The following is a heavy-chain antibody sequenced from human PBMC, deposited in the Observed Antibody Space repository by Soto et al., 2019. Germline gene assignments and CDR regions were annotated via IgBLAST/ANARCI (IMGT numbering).Heavy chain of an antibody. CDR3: ARCLYGSGSYYNDY. D-gene: IGHD3-10*01. CDR1: GFTFSDHY. V-gene: IGHV3-72*01. J-gene: IGHJ4*02. Sequence: EVQLVESGGGLVQPGGSLRLSCAASGFTFSDHYMDWVRQAPGKGLEWVGRSRNKGNGYTTEYAASVKDRFTISRDDSKNSLYLHMNSLKTEDTAVYYWARCLYGSGSYYNDYWGQGSLVTVSS. CDR2: SRNKGNGYTT.